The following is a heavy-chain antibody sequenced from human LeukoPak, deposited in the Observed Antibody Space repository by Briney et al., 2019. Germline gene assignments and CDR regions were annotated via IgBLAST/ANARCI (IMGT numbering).Heavy chain of an antibody. CDR1: GASINNHY. CDR3: ARIRSGWFFDY. J-gene: IGHJ4*02. Sequence: SETLSLTCTVSGASINNHYWSWIRQPAGKGLEWIWRIYTSGSTNYNPSLKSPVTMSVDTSKNPLSLNLSSVTAADTAVYYCARIRSGWFFDYWGQGTLVTVSS. D-gene: IGHD6-19*01. V-gene: IGHV4-4*07. CDR2: IYTSGST.